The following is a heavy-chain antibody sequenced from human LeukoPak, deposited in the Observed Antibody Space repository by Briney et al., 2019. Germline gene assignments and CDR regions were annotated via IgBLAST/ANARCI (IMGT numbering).Heavy chain of an antibody. D-gene: IGHD3-10*01. CDR3: AKGSLLWFGELHLIDY. Sequence: PGGSLRLSCAASGFTFSSYAMSWVRQAPGKRLEWVSAISGSGGSTYYADSVKGRFTISRDNSKNTLYLQMNSLRAEDTAVYYCAKGSLLWFGELHLIDYWGQGTLVTVSS. CDR1: GFTFSSYA. V-gene: IGHV3-23*01. J-gene: IGHJ4*02. CDR2: ISGSGGST.